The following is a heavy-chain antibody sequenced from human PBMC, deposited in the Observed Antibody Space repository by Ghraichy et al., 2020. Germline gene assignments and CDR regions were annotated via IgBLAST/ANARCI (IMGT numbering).Heavy chain of an antibody. Sequence: GESLNISCAASGFAFSNFWMHWVRQVPGKGLVWVSRLNSDGSSTTYADSVEGRFTISRDNAKNMLYLDMSSLRAEDTAVYFCATPVDGTRGPGYWGQGTLVSVSS. CDR2: LNSDGSST. CDR1: GFAFSNFW. D-gene: IGHD6-19*01. J-gene: IGHJ4*02. CDR3: ATPVDGTRGPGY. V-gene: IGHV3-74*01.